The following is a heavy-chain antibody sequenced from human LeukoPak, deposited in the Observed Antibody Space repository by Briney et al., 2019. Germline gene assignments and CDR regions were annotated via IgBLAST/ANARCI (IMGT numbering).Heavy chain of an antibody. CDR2: IIPIFGIA. CDR1: GGTFSSYA. CDR3: AGGYCSSTSCYTNYYYYGMDV. Sequence: ASMKVSCRASGGTFSSYAISWVRQAPGQGLEWMGRIIPIFGIANYAQKFQGRVTITADKSTSTAYMELSSLRSEDTAVYYCAGGYCSSTSCYTNYYYYGMDVWGQGTTVTVSS. D-gene: IGHD2-2*02. V-gene: IGHV1-69*04. J-gene: IGHJ6*02.